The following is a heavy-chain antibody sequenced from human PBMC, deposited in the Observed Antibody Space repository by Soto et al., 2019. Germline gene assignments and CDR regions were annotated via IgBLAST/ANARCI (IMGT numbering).Heavy chain of an antibody. CDR2: INPSGGST. D-gene: IGHD3-3*01. CDR3: ARESYDFWSGYLIYYYYYGMDV. V-gene: IGHV1-46*01. J-gene: IGHJ6*02. CDR1: GYTFTSYY. Sequence: GASVKVSCKASGYTFTSYYMHWVRQAPGQGLEWMGIINPSGGSTSYAQKFQGRVTMTRDTSTSTVYMELSSLRSEDTAVYYSARESYDFWSGYLIYYYYYGMDVWGQGTTVTVSS.